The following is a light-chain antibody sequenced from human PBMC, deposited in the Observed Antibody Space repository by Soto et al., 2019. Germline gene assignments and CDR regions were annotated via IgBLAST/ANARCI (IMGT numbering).Light chain of an antibody. V-gene: IGKV1-8*01. J-gene: IGKJ1*01. CDR3: QQYFRLRT. CDR2: AAS. CDR1: QYISTY. Sequence: AIRMTQSPSSLSASTGDSVTITRRASQYISTYLAWYQQKPGEAPNLLIYAASTLQSGVPSRFSGSGSGTDFTLTISDLHSEDFGTYYYQQYFRLRTFGPGTKVEVK.